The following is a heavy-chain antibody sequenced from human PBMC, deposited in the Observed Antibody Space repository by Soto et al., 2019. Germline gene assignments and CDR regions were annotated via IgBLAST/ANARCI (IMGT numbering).Heavy chain of an antibody. CDR2: ISYDGNNK. J-gene: IGHJ3*02. D-gene: IGHD1-26*01. CDR1: RFTFSTYT. Sequence: QVQLVESGGGVVQPGRSLRLSCAASRFTFSTYTMHWVRQAPGKGLEWVAVISYDGNNKYYADSVKGRFTISRDNSKNTLYLQMNTLKSEDTAVYYCARDRKWELFWPDAFDIWGQGTMVTFSS. CDR3: ARDRKWELFWPDAFDI. V-gene: IGHV3-30-3*01.